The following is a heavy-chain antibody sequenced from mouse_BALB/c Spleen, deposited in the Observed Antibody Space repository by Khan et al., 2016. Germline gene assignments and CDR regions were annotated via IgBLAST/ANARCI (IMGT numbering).Heavy chain of an antibody. CDR3: ARHYGNDERGWFAY. J-gene: IGHJ3*01. CDR2: ISSGSSAI. CDR1: GFTFSSFG. V-gene: IGHV5-17*02. Sequence: EVELVESGGGLVQPGGSRKLSCAASGFTFSSFGMHWVRQAPEKGLEWVAYISSGSSAIYYEDTVKGRFTISRDNTKNTLFLQMTSLRSEDTAMYYCARHYGNDERGWFAYWGQGTLVTVSA. D-gene: IGHD2-2*01.